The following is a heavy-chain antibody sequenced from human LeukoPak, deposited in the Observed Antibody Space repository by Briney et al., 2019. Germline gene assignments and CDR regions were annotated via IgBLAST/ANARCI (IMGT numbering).Heavy chain of an antibody. CDR3: ARDADILTGYYLDY. CDR2: IYTSGST. CDR1: GGSISSGSYY. V-gene: IGHV4-61*02. D-gene: IGHD3-9*01. J-gene: IGHJ4*02. Sequence: SETLSLTCTVSGGSISSGSYYWSWIRQPAGEGLEWIGRIYTSGSTNYNPSLKSRVTISVDTSKNQFSLKLSSVTAADTAVYYCARDADILTGYYLDYWGQGTLVTVSS.